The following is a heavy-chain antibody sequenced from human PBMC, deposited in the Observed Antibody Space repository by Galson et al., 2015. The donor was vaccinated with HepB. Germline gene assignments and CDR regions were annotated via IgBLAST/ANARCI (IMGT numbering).Heavy chain of an antibody. CDR1: GYRFTNYW. V-gene: IGHV5-51*01. CDR3: ARSAVPVARGYYHNYGMGV. D-gene: IGHD2-2*01. Sequence: QSGAEVKKPGESLKISCKGSGYRFTNYWIGWVRQMPGKGLEWMGIIYPGDSYTTYSPSFQGQVTISADKSFNTAYLRWSSLKTSATALYYCARSAVPVARGYYHNYGMGVWGQWTTVTVSS. J-gene: IGHJ6*02. CDR2: IYPGDSYT.